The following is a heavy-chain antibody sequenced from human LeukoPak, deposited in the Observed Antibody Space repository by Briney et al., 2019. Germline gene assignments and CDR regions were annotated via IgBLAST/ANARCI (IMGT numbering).Heavy chain of an antibody. J-gene: IGHJ6*02. CDR1: GGSISCYY. V-gene: IGHV4-59*01. CDR3: ARGYYYGMDV. CDR2: IYYSGST. Sequence: PSETLSLTCTVSGGSISCYYWSWIRQPPGKGLEWIGYIYYSGSTNYNPSLKSRVTISVDTSKNQFSLKLSSVTAAGTALYYCARGYYYGMDVWGQGTTATVSS.